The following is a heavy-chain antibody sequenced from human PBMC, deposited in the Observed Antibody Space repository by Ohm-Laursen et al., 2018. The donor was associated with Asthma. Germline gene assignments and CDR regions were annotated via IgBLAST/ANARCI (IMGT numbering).Heavy chain of an antibody. CDR2: IKSKTDGGTT. V-gene: IGHV3-15*01. J-gene: IGHJ5*02. CDR3: STVYGSSYGQHDH. D-gene: IGHD5-18*01. CDR1: GFTFSNAW. Sequence: SLRLSCAAPGFTFSNAWMSWVRQAPGKGLEWVGRIKSKTDGGTTDYAAPVKGRFTISRDDSKTTVFLQMNSLKTEDTAVYYCSTVYGSSYGQHDHWGQGTLVTVSS.